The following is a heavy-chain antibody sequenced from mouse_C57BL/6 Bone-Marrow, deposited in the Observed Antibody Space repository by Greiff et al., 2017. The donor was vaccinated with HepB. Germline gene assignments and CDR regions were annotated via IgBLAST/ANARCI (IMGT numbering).Heavy chain of an antibody. CDR3: GRRVGSPNYFDY. Sequence: VQLQQSGPELVKPGASVKISCKASGYAFSSSWMNWVKQRPGEGLEWIGRIYPGDGDTNYNGKFKGKATLTADKSSSTAYMQLSSLTSEDSAVYFCGRRVGSPNYFDYWGQGTTLTVSS. D-gene: IGHD1-1*01. J-gene: IGHJ2*01. CDR2: IYPGDGDT. V-gene: IGHV1-82*01. CDR1: GYAFSSSW.